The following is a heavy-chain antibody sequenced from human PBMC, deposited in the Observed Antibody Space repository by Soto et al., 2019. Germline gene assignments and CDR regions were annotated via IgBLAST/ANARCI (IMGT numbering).Heavy chain of an antibody. CDR3: ATSLAEENYYYYYMDV. Sequence: SETLSLTCAVYGGFVSSGSYYWSWIRQPPGKGLEWIGYIYYSGSTNFNPSLKSRVTISVDTSKNQFSLKLSSVTAADTAVYYCATSLAEENYYYYYMDVWGKGTTVTVSS. J-gene: IGHJ6*03. V-gene: IGHV4-61*01. CDR1: GGFVSSGSYY. D-gene: IGHD1-1*01. CDR2: IYYSGST.